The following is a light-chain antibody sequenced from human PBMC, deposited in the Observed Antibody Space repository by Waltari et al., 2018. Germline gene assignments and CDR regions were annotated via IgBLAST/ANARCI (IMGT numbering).Light chain of an antibody. CDR3: QQYDISPLT. V-gene: IGKV3-20*01. Sequence: EIVLTQSPGTLSLSPGERATLSCRASQTVRTTYLAWYQQKPGQAPTLLISCASSRATGIPDRFSGSGSGTDFSLTISSLEPEYFAVYYCQQYDISPLTFGGGTKVETK. CDR1: QTVRTTY. J-gene: IGKJ4*01. CDR2: CAS.